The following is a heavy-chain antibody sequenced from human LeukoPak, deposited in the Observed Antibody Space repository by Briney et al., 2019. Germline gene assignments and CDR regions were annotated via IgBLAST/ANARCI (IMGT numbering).Heavy chain of an antibody. CDR2: ISSSSSYI. D-gene: IGHD4-17*01. J-gene: IGHJ4*02. V-gene: IGHV3-21*01. Sequence: PGGSLRLSCAASGFTFSSYSMHWVRQAPGKGLEWVSSISSSSSYIYYADSVKGRFTISRDNAENSLYLQMNSLRAEDTAVYYCARLGDYLDYDYWGQGTLVTVST. CDR3: ARLGDYLDYDY. CDR1: GFTFSSYS.